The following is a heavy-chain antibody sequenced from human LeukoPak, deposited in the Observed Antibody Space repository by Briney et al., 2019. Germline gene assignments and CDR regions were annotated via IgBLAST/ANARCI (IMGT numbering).Heavy chain of an antibody. Sequence: SQTLSLTCTVSGGSITSGDYNWSWIRQHPGKGLEWLGNIYSSGSTYYNPSLKSRLTISVDTSKSQFSLKLTSVTAADAAVYYCARDQYVVIDYWGQGTLVTVSS. J-gene: IGHJ4*02. CDR1: GGSITSGDYN. D-gene: IGHD2/OR15-2a*01. CDR2: IYSSGST. V-gene: IGHV4-31*03. CDR3: ARDQYVVIDY.